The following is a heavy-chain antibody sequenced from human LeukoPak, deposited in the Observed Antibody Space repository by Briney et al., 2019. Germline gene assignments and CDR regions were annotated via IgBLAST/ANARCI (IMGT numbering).Heavy chain of an antibody. CDR1: GGSISGGGYS. D-gene: IGHD6-13*01. V-gene: IGHV4-30-4*07. J-gene: IGHJ6*03. Sequence: SETLSLTCAVSGGSISGGGYSWSWIRQPPGKGLEWIGYIYYSGTTYYNSSLKSRVTISVDTSKNQFSLKLNSMTAADTAVYYCARVGRDIAAAGTTYYYYMDVWGKGTTVTVSS. CDR2: IYYSGTT. CDR3: ARVGRDIAAAGTTYYYYMDV.